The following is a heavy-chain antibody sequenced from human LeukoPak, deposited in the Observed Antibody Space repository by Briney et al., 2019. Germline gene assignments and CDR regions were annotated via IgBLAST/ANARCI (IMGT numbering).Heavy chain of an antibody. Sequence: PETLSLTCTVSGGSISSYYWSWIRQPAGKGLEWIGRIYTSGSTNYNPSLKSRVTMSVDTSKNQFSLKLSSVTAADTAVYYCARVVPTSHYDYVWGSYRPTYYFDYWGQGTLVTVSS. CDR2: IYTSGST. CDR3: ARVVPTSHYDYVWGSYRPTYYFDY. CDR1: GGSISSYY. V-gene: IGHV4-4*07. D-gene: IGHD3-16*02. J-gene: IGHJ4*02.